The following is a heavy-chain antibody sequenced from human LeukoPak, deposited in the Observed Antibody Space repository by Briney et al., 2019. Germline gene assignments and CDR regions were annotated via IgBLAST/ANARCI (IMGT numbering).Heavy chain of an antibody. CDR1: GGTFSSYA. CDR3: ARPRTYYNFWRGYPPFDY. CDR2: IIPIFGTA. Sequence: SVKVSCKASGGTFSSYAISWVRQAPGQGLEWMGGIIPIFGTANYAQKFQGRVTITADESTSTAYMELSSLRSEDTAVYYCARPRTYYNFWRGYPPFDYWGQGTLVTVSS. D-gene: IGHD3-3*01. J-gene: IGHJ4*02. V-gene: IGHV1-69*13.